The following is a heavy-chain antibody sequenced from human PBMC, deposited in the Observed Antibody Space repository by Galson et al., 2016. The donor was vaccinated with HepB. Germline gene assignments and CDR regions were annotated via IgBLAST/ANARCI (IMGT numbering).Heavy chain of an antibody. CDR3: ARDRGLLHYYYGMDV. CDR2: ISYDGNNR. V-gene: IGHV3-33*08. J-gene: IGHJ6*02. D-gene: IGHD4-17*01. CDR1: GFTFNNYG. Sequence: SLRLSCATSGFTFNNYGINWVRQAPGKGLEWVAVISYDGNNRHYADAVKGRFTISGDSSTNTLYLQMNSLRADDTAVYFCARDRGLLHYYYGMDVWGQGPTVTVSS.